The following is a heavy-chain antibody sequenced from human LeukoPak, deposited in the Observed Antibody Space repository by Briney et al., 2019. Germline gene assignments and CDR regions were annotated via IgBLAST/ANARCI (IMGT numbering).Heavy chain of an antibody. D-gene: IGHD5-12*01. V-gene: IGHV3-74*01. CDR3: ATGYRDYGVGY. J-gene: IGHJ4*02. CDR1: GFTFTSYW. Sequence: GWSLRLSCAASGFTFTSYWMHWVRQAPGKGLVWVSRINIDGSSTTYADSVKGRFTISRDNAKNTVYLQMNSLRAEDTAVYYCATGYRDYGVGYWGQGTLVTVSS. CDR2: INIDGSST.